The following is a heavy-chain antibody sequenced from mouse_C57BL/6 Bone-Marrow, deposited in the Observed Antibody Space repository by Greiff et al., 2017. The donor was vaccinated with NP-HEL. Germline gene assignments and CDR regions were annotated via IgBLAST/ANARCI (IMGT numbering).Heavy chain of an antibody. J-gene: IGHJ2*01. V-gene: IGHV1-72*01. Sequence: QSCKASGYTFTNYWMHWVKQRPGRGLEWIGRIDPNSGGTKYNEKFKSKATLTVDKPSSTAYMQLSSLTSEDSAVYYCARYYYGSGYFDYWGQGTTLTVCS. CDR2: IDPNSGGT. D-gene: IGHD1-1*01. CDR1: GYTFTNYW. CDR3: ARYYYGSGYFDY.